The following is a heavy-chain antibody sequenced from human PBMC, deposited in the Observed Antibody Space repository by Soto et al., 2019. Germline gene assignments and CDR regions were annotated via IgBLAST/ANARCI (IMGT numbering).Heavy chain of an antibody. CDR2: MNPNSGNT. J-gene: IGHJ6*02. V-gene: IGHV1-8*01. CDR3: ARRGYSSSWYYYYYYGMDV. D-gene: IGHD6-13*01. Sequence: QVQLVQSGAEVKKPGASVKVSCKASGYTFTSYDINWVRQATGQGLEWMGWMNPNSGNTGYAQKFQGRVTMTRNTSLGTAYMELSSLRSEDTAVYYCARRGYSSSWYYYYYYGMDVWGQGTTVTVSS. CDR1: GYTFTSYD.